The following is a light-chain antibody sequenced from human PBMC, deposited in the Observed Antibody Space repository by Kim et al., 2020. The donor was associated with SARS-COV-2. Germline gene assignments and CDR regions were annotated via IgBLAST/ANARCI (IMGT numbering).Light chain of an antibody. Sequence: DIQMTQSPSTLSASVGDRVTITCRASQSVSNWLAWYQQKPGVAPKLLIYQASTLESGVPSRFSGSGSGTEFTLAISSLQPDDFATYYCQQYYTYSSITFGQGTRLEIK. V-gene: IGKV1-5*03. CDR2: QAS. CDR1: QSVSNW. J-gene: IGKJ5*01. CDR3: QQYYTYSSIT.